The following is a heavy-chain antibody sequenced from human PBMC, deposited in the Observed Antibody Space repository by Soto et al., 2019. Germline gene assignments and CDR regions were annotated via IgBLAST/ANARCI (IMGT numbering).Heavy chain of an antibody. J-gene: IGHJ4*02. Sequence: EVQLVESGGGLVQPGGSLRLSCAASGFTFSSYSMNWVRQAPGKGLEWVSYISSSSSTIYYADSVKGRFTISRDNAKNSLYLKMNSLRDEDTAVYYCARSDVSGSYLGYFDYWGQGTLVTVSS. D-gene: IGHD3-16*02. V-gene: IGHV3-48*02. CDR3: ARSDVSGSYLGYFDY. CDR1: GFTFSSYS. CDR2: ISSSSSTI.